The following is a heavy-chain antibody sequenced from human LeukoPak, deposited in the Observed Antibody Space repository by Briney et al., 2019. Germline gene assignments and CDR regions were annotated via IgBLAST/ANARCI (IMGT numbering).Heavy chain of an antibody. CDR2: IKQDGSEK. CDR1: GLTFSSYW. J-gene: IGHJ3*02. D-gene: IGHD3-22*01. CDR3: ARVVSYYDSSGRVTDAFDI. Sequence: GGSLRLSCAASGLTFSSYWMSWVRQAPGKGLEWVANIKQDGSEKYYVDSVKGRFNISRDNAKNSLYLQMNSLRAEDTAVYYCARVVSYYDSSGRVTDAFDIWGQGTMVTVSS. V-gene: IGHV3-7*01.